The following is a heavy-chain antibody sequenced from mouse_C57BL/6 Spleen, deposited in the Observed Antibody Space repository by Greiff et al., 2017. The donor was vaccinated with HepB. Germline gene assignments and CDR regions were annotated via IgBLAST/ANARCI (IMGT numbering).Heavy chain of an antibody. CDR1: GFTFSDAW. V-gene: IGHV6-6*01. CDR2: IRNKANNHAT. D-gene: IGHD1-1*01. CDR3: TRTTAYYFDY. Sequence: EVQLVESGGGLVQPGGSMKLSCAASGFTFSDAWMDWVRQSPEKGLEWVAEIRNKANNHATYYAESVKGRFTISRDDSKSSVYLQMNSLRAEDTGIYYCTRTTAYYFDYWGQGTTLTVSS. J-gene: IGHJ2*01.